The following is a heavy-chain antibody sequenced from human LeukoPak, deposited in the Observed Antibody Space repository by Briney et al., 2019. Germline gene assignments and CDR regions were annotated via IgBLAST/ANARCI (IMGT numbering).Heavy chain of an antibody. D-gene: IGHD6-19*01. V-gene: IGHV1-18*01. CDR2: ISAYNGNT. Sequence: ASVKVSCKASGYTFTSYGISWVRQAPGQGLEWMGWISAYNGNTNYAQKLQGRVTMTTDTSTSTAYMELRSLRSDDTAVYYCARDRTRIAVAGTAEWFDPWGQGTLVTVSS. CDR1: GYTFTSYG. CDR3: ARDRTRIAVAGTAEWFDP. J-gene: IGHJ5*02.